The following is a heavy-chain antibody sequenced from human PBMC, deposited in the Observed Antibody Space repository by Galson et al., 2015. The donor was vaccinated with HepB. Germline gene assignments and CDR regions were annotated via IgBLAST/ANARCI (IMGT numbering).Heavy chain of an antibody. V-gene: IGHV4-30-4*01. CDR2: IYYSGST. Sequence: TLSLTCTVSGGSISSGDYYWSWIRQPPGKGLEWIGYIYYSGSTHYNPSLKSRVTISVDTSKNQFSLKLNSVTAADTAVYYCARDHGAGNDFWSGPNWFDPWSQGTLVTVSS. D-gene: IGHD3-3*01. J-gene: IGHJ5*02. CDR1: GGSISSGDYY. CDR3: ARDHGAGNDFWSGPNWFDP.